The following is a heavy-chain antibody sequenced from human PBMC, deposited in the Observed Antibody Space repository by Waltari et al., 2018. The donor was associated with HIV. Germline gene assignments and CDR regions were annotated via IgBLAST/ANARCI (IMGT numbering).Heavy chain of an antibody. J-gene: IGHJ4*02. V-gene: IGHV4-34*01. CDR1: GESLSAYY. D-gene: IGHD3-16*01. CDR3: LRGPRVTIFWAGGPDY. CDR2: ITESGQT. Sequence: QILLHQWGAGLLKPSETLSLNCAVYGESLSAYYWTWIRQPPGKGLEWIGEITESGQTHYNPSLKSRITMFVDTSKRRFSLRLTSVTGADAATYYCLRGPRVTIFWAGGPDYWGQGTQVTVSS.